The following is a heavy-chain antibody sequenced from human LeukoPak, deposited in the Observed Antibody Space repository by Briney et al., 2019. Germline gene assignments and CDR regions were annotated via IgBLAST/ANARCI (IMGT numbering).Heavy chain of an antibody. V-gene: IGHV3-21*04. CDR1: GFTFSSYS. Sequence: GGSLRLSCAASGFTFSSYSMNWVRQAPGKGLEWVSSISSSSSYIYYADSVKGRFTISRDNSKNTLYLQMNSLRAEDTAVYYCAKIAEGEAFDIWGQGTMVTVSS. D-gene: IGHD6-13*01. J-gene: IGHJ3*02. CDR2: ISSSSSYI. CDR3: AKIAEGEAFDI.